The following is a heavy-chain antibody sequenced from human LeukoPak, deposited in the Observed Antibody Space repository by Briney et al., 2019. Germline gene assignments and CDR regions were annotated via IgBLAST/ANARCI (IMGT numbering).Heavy chain of an antibody. CDR3: ARGLLAAAGIDY. V-gene: IGHV3-64*04. J-gene: IGHJ4*02. Sequence: GGSLRLSCSASGFTFRTYAMHWVRQAPGKGLEYVSAISSNGDSTYYADSVKGRFTISRDNAKNSLYLQMNSLRAEDTAVYYCARGLLAAAGIDYWGQGALVTVSS. D-gene: IGHD6-13*01. CDR1: GFTFRTYA. CDR2: ISSNGDST.